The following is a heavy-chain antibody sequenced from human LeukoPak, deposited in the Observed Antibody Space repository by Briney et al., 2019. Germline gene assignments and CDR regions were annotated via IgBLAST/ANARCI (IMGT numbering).Heavy chain of an antibody. CDR3: ARARRIAVTGTFLDP. J-gene: IGHJ5*02. CDR1: GFTFSSYA. D-gene: IGHD6-19*01. V-gene: IGHV3-23*01. CDR2: ISGSGGST. Sequence: PGGSLRLSCAASGFTFSSYAMSWVRQAPGKGLEWVSAISGSGGSTYYADSVKGRFTISRDNSKTTLYLQMNSLRAEDTAGYYCARARRIAVTGTFLDPWGQGALVTVSS.